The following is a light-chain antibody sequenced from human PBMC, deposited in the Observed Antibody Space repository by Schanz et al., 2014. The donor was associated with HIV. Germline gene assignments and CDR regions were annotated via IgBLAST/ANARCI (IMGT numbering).Light chain of an antibody. CDR1: SSDIGANNF. J-gene: IGLJ2*01. V-gene: IGLV2-14*03. CDR2: NVS. Sequence: QSALAQPASVSGSPGQSITISCSGTSSDIGANNFVSWYQQQPGKAPKLLIYNVSSRPSGVSVRFSGSKSGNTASLTISGLQAEDEADYYCSSYTSSTHVLFGGGTKVTVL. CDR3: SSYTSSTHVL.